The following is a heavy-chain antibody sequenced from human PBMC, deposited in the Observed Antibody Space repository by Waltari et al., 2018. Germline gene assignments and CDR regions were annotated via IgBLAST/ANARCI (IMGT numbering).Heavy chain of an antibody. Sequence: QVQLVQSGAEVKKPGSSVKVSCKASGGTFSSYAISWVRQAPGQGLEWMAGILPSVGTANEAQNDQGRVTSTEDESTSTCYRELSSLRAEDTAVYYCATGGGSGNDYWGQGTLVTVSS. D-gene: IGHD1-26*01. CDR1: GGTFSSYA. CDR2: ILPSVGTA. V-gene: IGHV1-69*12. CDR3: ATGGGSGNDY. J-gene: IGHJ4*02.